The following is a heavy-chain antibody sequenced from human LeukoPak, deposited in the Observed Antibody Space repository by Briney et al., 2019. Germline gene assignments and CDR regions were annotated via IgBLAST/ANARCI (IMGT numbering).Heavy chain of an antibody. CDR3: ARSRYCSSTRCDPDYYYMDV. CDR2: IYSSGRT. Sequence: SETLSLTCTVSGGSLNTYYWSWIRQPAGKGLEWTGRIYSSGRTNYNPSLKSRVTMSVDTSKNQFSLKLSSVTAADTAVYYCARSRYCSSTRCDPDYYYMDVWGKGTTVTVSS. D-gene: IGHD2-2*01. V-gene: IGHV4-4*07. J-gene: IGHJ6*03. CDR1: GGSLNTYY.